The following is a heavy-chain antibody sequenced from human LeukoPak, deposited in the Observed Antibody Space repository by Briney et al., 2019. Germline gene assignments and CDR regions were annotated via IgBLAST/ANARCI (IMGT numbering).Heavy chain of an antibody. CDR2: IYYSGST. Sequence: SETLSLTCTVSGVSISSTSYYWGWIRQPPGKGLEWIASIYYSGSTYYNPSLKSRVTISVDTSKNQFSLKLSSVTAADTAVYYCARGNYDYVWGGIDYWGQGTLVTVSS. CDR3: ARGNYDYVWGGIDY. J-gene: IGHJ4*02. V-gene: IGHV4-39*01. D-gene: IGHD3-16*01. CDR1: GVSISSTSYY.